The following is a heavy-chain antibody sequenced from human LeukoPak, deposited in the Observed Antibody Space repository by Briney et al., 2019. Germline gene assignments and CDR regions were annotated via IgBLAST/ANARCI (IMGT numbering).Heavy chain of an antibody. CDR2: ISGSGGST. CDR3: AEGPSVAGLDY. V-gene: IGHV3-23*01. Sequence: GGTLRLSCAASGFTFSSYGMSWVRQAPGKGLEWVSAISGSGGSTYYADSVKGRFTISRDNSKNTLYLQMNSLRAEDTAVYYCAEGPSVAGLDYWGQGTLVTVSS. D-gene: IGHD6-19*01. CDR1: GFTFSSYG. J-gene: IGHJ4*02.